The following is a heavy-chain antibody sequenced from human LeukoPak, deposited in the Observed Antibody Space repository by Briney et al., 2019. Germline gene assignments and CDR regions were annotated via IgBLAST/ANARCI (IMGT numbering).Heavy chain of an antibody. CDR3: ARVGYSTSWPNYYYYYMDV. CDR2: ISYDGSNK. D-gene: IGHD6-13*01. V-gene: IGHV3-30*03. Sequence: PGGSLRLSCAASGFTFSSYGMHWVRQAPGKGLEWVAVISYDGSNKYYADSVKGRFTISRDNSKNTLYLQVNSLRAEDTAVYYCARVGYSTSWPNYYYYYMDVWGKGTTVTVS. CDR1: GFTFSSYG. J-gene: IGHJ6*03.